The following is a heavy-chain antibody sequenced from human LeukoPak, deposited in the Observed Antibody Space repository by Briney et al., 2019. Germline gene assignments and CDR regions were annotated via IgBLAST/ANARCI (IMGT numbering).Heavy chain of an antibody. CDR3: ARGGGGSMIVD. V-gene: IGHV1-3*01. CDR2: INVGNGNT. J-gene: IGHJ3*01. D-gene: IGHD3-22*01. Sequence: ASVKVSCKASGYTFTSYAVHWVRQAPGQRLEWMGWINVGNGNTKYSQKFQGRVTITRDTSAGAAYMELSSLRVDDTAIYYCARGGGGSMIVDWGQGTMVTVSS. CDR1: GYTFTSYA.